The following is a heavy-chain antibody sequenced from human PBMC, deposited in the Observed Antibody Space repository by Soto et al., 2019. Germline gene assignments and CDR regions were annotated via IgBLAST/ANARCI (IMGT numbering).Heavy chain of an antibody. CDR1: GFTFISYW. V-gene: IGHV3-7*03. CDR3: VRDSRAFQPR. J-gene: IGHJ4*02. CDR2: IKQDGSET. Sequence: PGGSLRLCCEVSGFTFISYWMSWIRQPPGKGLEWVANIKQDGSETHYVDSVKGRFTISRDNAKNLLFLQMKSLRVEDTAVYYCVRDSRAFQPRWGQGTLVTVSS. D-gene: IGHD2-2*01.